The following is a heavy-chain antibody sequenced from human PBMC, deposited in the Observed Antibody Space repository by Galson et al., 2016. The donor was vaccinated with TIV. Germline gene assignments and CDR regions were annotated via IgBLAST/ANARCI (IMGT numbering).Heavy chain of an antibody. CDR1: GYTFSTYA. CDR3: ARHDRYFDWSYGVDV. J-gene: IGHJ6*02. V-gene: IGHV1-18*01. Sequence: SVKVSCKASGYTFSTYAISWVRQAPGQGLEWMAWINPYNNNTKYAQKFQGRVTMTTDTSTSTVYMELRSLGSDDTAIYYCARHDRYFDWSYGVDVWGQGTTVTVSS. CDR2: INPYNNNT. D-gene: IGHD3-9*01.